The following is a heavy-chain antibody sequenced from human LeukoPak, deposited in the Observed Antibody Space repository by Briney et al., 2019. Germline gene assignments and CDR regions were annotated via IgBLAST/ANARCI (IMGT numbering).Heavy chain of an antibody. CDR2: IDWDDYK. V-gene: IGHV2-70*11. CDR1: GFSLSASGMC. Sequence: SGPALVKPTLTLTLTCTFSGFSLSASGMCVTWIRQPPGKALEWLARIDWDDYKYYSTSLKTRLTISKDTSKNQVVLTMTNMDPVDTATYYCARTITTTVAFDYWGQGILVTVSS. D-gene: IGHD4-11*01. CDR3: ARTITTTVAFDY. J-gene: IGHJ4*02.